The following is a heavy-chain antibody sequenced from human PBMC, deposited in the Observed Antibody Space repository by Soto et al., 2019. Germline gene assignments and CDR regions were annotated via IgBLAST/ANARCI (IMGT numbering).Heavy chain of an antibody. Sequence: EVQLLESGGGLVQPGGSLRLSCAASGFTFSSYAMSWVRQAPGKGLEWVSAISGSGGSTYYADSGKGRFTISRDNSKNTLYLQMNSLRAEDTAVYYCANHPSSSWYRGGFDYWGQGTLVTVSS. CDR3: ANHPSSSWYRGGFDY. J-gene: IGHJ4*02. D-gene: IGHD6-13*01. V-gene: IGHV3-23*01. CDR1: GFTFSSYA. CDR2: ISGSGGST.